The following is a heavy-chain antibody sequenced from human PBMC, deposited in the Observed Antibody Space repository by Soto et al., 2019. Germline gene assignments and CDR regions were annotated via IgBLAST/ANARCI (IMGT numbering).Heavy chain of an antibody. V-gene: IGHV6-1*01. CDR2: TYYRSKWYN. Sequence: SQPLSLPCAISGASVSSNSAAWNWIRQSPSRGLEWLGRTYYRSKWYNDYAVSVKSRITINPDTSKNQFSLQLNSVTPEDTAVYYCERGFIIPLITMVRGDAEGRDFYSVMDGCGQATTFTLSS. D-gene: IGHD3-10*01. CDR3: ERGFIIPLITMVRGDAEGRDFYSVMDG. CDR1: GASVSSNSAA. J-gene: IGHJ6*02.